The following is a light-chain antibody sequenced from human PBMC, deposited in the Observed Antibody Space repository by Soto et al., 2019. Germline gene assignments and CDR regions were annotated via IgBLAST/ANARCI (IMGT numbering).Light chain of an antibody. CDR1: SSDVGGYNS. Sequence: QSALTQPASVSGSPGQSITISCTGTSSDVGGYNSVSWYQQHPGKAPKLMIYEVSNRPSGVSNRFSGSKSGNTASLTVSGLRAEDEADYYCSSYTSSSTLYVFGTGTKLTVL. J-gene: IGLJ1*01. V-gene: IGLV2-14*01. CDR2: EVS. CDR3: SSYTSSSTLYV.